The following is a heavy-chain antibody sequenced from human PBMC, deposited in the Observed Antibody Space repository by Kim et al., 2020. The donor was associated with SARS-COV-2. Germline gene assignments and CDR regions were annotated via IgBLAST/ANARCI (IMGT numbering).Heavy chain of an antibody. Sequence: SETLSLTCTVSGGSISSYYWSWIRQPPGKGLEWIGYIYYSGSTNYNPSLKSRVTISVDTSKNQFSLKLSSVTAADTAVYYCASSHSGSRRAAFDIWGQGTMVTVSS. V-gene: IGHV4-59*08. D-gene: IGHD1-26*01. CDR3: ASSHSGSRRAAFDI. CDR2: IYYSGST. CDR1: GGSISSYY. J-gene: IGHJ3*02.